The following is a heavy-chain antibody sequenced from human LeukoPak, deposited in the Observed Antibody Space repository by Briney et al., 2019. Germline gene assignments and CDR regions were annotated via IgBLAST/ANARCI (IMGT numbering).Heavy chain of an antibody. CDR1: GGPISSGYS. D-gene: IGHD1-1*01. J-gene: IGHJ6*02. V-gene: IGHV4-39*01. CDR3: ARPLGQGNEYGMDV. Sequence: PSETLSLTCTVSGGPISSGYSWGWIRQPPGKGLAWIGSIYFSGTTYYNPSLKSRVTISVDTSRNQFSLKLTSVTAADTAVYYCARPLGQGNEYGMDVWGQGTTVTVSS. CDR2: IYFSGTT.